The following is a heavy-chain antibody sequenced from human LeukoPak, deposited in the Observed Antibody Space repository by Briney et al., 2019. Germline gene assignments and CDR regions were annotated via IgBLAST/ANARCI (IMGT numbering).Heavy chain of an antibody. D-gene: IGHD5-12*01. CDR2: IIGSGDKT. J-gene: IGHJ4*02. V-gene: IGHV3-23*01. CDR1: GFTFSFYS. Sequence: GGSLRLSCAASGFTFSFYSMNWVRQAPEKGLEWVSAIIGSGDKTYYADSVKGRFTISRDNSKNTLYLQMNSLRAEDTAVYYCAKVATIREVFDHWGQGTLVTVSS. CDR3: AKVATIREVFDH.